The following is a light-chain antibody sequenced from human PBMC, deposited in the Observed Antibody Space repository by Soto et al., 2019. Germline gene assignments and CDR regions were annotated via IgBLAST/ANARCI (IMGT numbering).Light chain of an antibody. CDR2: AAS. CDR1: QSLSSY. Sequence: DIQMTQSPSSLSASVGDRVTITCRASQSLSSYLNWYQQKPGKAPKLLIYAASSLQSGVPSRFSGSGSGTQFTLTISSLQPEDFATYYCQQLNAYPLTFGGGTKVDI. J-gene: IGKJ4*01. CDR3: QQLNAYPLT. V-gene: IGKV1-9*01.